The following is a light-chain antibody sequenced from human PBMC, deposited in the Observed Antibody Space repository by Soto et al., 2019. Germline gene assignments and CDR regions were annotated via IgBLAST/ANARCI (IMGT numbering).Light chain of an antibody. J-gene: IGKJ1*01. CDR3: QQYDSYWT. Sequence: DIQMTQSPSTLSASIGDRVTITCRASQNIRNWLAWYQQKPGKAPKLLIYDVSSLESGVPPRFSGSGSGTDFTLTISGLQPDDFATYYCQQYDSYWTFGQGTKVAI. V-gene: IGKV1-5*01. CDR1: QNIRNW. CDR2: DVS.